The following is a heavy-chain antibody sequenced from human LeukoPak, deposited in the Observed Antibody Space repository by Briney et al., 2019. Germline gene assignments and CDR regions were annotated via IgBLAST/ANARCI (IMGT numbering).Heavy chain of an antibody. CDR1: GYSISSGYY. V-gene: IGHV4-38-2*02. J-gene: IGHJ2*01. Sequence: SETLSLTCTVSGYSISSGYYWGWIRQPPGKGLEWIGSIYHSGSTYYNPSLKSRVTISVDASKNQFSLKLSSVTAADTAVYYCASYSNYYDSSGYYSSGYFDLWGRGTLVTVSS. CDR3: ASYSNYYDSSGYYSSGYFDL. CDR2: IYHSGST. D-gene: IGHD3-22*01.